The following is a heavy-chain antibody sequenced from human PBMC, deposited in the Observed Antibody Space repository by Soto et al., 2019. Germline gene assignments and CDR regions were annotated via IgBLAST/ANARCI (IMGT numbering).Heavy chain of an antibody. CDR2: ISGSGGST. J-gene: IGHJ3*02. CDR1: GFTFSSYA. Sequence: EVQLLESGGGLVQPGGSLRLSYAASGFTFSSYAMSWVRQAPGKGLEWVSAISGSGGSTYYADSVKGRFTISRDNSKNTLYLQMNGLRAEDTAVYYCAKDYDFWSGYAGAFDIWGQGTMVTVSS. D-gene: IGHD3-3*01. V-gene: IGHV3-23*01. CDR3: AKDYDFWSGYAGAFDI.